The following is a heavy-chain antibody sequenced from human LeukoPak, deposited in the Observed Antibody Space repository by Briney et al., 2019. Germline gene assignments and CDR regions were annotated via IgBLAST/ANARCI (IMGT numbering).Heavy chain of an antibody. V-gene: IGHV3-33*01. J-gene: IGHJ4*02. D-gene: IGHD5/OR15-5a*01. CDR3: ARRRYSVYDFDY. Sequence: QAGGSLRLSCAASGLGFSAYGMHWVRQAPGKGLEWVAVIWSDGSNKYYADSVKGRFTISRDNSKNTLYLQMNSLGAEDTAVYYCARRRYSVYDFDYWGQGTLVTVSS. CDR1: GLGFSAYG. CDR2: IWSDGSNK.